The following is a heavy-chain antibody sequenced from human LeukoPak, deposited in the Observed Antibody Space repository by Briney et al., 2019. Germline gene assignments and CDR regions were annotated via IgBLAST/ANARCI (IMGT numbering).Heavy chain of an antibody. V-gene: IGHV3-30-3*01. CDR2: ISYDGSNK. D-gene: IGHD3-22*01. Sequence: EGSLRLSCAASGFTFSSYAMHWVRQAPGKGLEWVAVISYDGSNKYYADSVKGRFTISRDNSKNTLYLQMNSLRAEDTAVYYCARVVLSYYYDSSGSYTHAFDIWGQGTMVTVSS. J-gene: IGHJ3*02. CDR1: GFTFSSYA. CDR3: ARVVLSYYYDSSGSYTHAFDI.